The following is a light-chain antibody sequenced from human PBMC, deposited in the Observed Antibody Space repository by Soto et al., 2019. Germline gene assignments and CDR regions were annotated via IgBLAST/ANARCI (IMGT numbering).Light chain of an antibody. CDR3: QQLSSYPMT. J-gene: IGKJ5*01. CDR1: QAISNY. CDR2: YAY. V-gene: IGKV1-9*01. Sequence: IQLTQSPSSLSASVGDRVTITCRASQAISNYLAWYQQRPGRAPKLLIYYAYTLQSGVPSRFSGSGSGTDFTLTISSLQPEDFATYFCQQLSSYPMTFGQGTRLEIK.